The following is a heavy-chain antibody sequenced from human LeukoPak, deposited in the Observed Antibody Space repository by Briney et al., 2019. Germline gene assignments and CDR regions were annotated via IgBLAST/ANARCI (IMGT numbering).Heavy chain of an antibody. CDR2: ISAYNGDT. J-gene: IGHJ4*02. CDR3: ARESTGGSLDY. D-gene: IGHD2-8*02. CDR1: GYTFNTYC. V-gene: IGHV1-18*01. Sequence: GASVKVSCKASGYTFNTYCIIWVRQAPGQGLEWMGWISAYNGDTTYAQKLQGRVTLTTDASTSTAYMELRSLRSDDTAVYYCARESTGGSLDYWGQGTLVTVSS.